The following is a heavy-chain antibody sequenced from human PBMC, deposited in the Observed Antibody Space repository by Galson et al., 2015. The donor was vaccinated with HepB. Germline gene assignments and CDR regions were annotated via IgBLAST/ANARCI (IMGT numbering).Heavy chain of an antibody. CDR1: GGSISSYY. V-gene: IGHV4-59*01. D-gene: IGHD3-22*01. CDR2: IYYSGST. CDR3: ARGGLYYYDSSGYYGY. Sequence: SETLSLTCTVSGGSISSYYWGWIRQPPGKGLEWIGYIYYSGSTNYNPSLKSRVTISVDTSKNQFSLKLSSVTAVDTAVYYCARGGLYYYDSSGYYGYWGQGTLVTVSS. J-gene: IGHJ4*02.